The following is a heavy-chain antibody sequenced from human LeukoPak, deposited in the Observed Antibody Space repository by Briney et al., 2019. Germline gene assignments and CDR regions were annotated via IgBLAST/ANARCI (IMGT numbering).Heavy chain of an antibody. CDR2: ISGSGGST. CDR3: AKTSGSYNYLDY. V-gene: IGHV3-23*01. Sequence: GGSLRLSCAASGFTFSSYAMSWVRQAPGKGLEWVSAISGSGGSTYYADSVKGRFTISRDNSKSTLYLQMNSLRAEDTAVYYCAKTSGSYNYLDYWGQGTLVTVSS. D-gene: IGHD1-26*01. CDR1: GFTFSSYA. J-gene: IGHJ4*02.